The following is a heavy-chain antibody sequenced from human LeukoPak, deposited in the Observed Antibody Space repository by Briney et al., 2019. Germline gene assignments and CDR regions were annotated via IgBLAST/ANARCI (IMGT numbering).Heavy chain of an antibody. CDR3: AKEVVVVAATSSLDDY. Sequence: GSLRLSCAASAFTFSNYVMSWVRQAPGKGLEWVSAISGSGGSTYYADSVKGRFTISRDNSKNTLYLQMNSLRAEDTAVYYCAKEVVVVAATSSLDDYWGQGTLVTVSS. J-gene: IGHJ4*02. CDR2: ISGSGGST. V-gene: IGHV3-23*01. D-gene: IGHD2-15*01. CDR1: AFTFSNYV.